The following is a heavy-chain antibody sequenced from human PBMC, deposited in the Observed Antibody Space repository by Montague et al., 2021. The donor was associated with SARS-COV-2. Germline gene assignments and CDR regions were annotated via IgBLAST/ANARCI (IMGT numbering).Heavy chain of an antibody. Sequence: SETLSLTCIVSGGSVSSGSYYWSWIRQPPGKGLEWIGYIDYSGSTNYXPCLKSRVTISVDTSKNQFSLKLSSVTAADTAVYYCARDPWRITIFGVVTRYGMDVWGQGTTVTVSS. J-gene: IGHJ6*02. CDR1: GGSVSSGSYY. V-gene: IGHV4-61*01. CDR2: IDYSGST. D-gene: IGHD3-3*01. CDR3: ARDPWRITIFGVVTRYGMDV.